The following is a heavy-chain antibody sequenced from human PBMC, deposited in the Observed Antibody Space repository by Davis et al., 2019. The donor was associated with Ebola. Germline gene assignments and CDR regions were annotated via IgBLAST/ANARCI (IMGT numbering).Heavy chain of an antibody. J-gene: IGHJ6*02. CDR3: ARGGIQLWLMDYYYYGMDV. V-gene: IGHV4-4*02. CDR2: ISQSGST. Sequence: MPSETLSLTCTVSGGSISSSNWWRWVRQPPGKGLEWIGEISQSGSTNYNPSLKSRVTISVDTSKNQFSLKLSSVTAADTAVYYCARGGIQLWLMDYYYYGMDVWGQGTTVTVSS. D-gene: IGHD5-18*01. CDR1: GGSISSSNW.